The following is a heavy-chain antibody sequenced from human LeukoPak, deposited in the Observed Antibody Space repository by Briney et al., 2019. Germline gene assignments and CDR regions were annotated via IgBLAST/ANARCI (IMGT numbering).Heavy chain of an antibody. CDR1: GFSFRDYT. CDR3: AKDSPSRTATTEVLVDY. J-gene: IGHJ4*02. CDR2: ISSSSSYI. Sequence: GGFLRLSCASSGFSFRDYTMNWVRQAPGKGPEWVASISSSSSYIYFANSVRGRFSISRDNAKNSLYLQMNSLRAEDTAVYYCAKDSPSRTATTEVLVDYWGQGTLVTVSS. D-gene: IGHD1/OR15-1a*01. V-gene: IGHV3-21*01.